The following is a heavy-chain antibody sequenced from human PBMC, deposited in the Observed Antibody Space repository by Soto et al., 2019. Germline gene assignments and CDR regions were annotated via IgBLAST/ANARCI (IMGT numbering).Heavy chain of an antibody. V-gene: IGHV3-11*01. D-gene: IGHD3-22*01. CDR1: GFTFSDDY. CDR2: ISGSGSIV. Sequence: QVQLVESGGGLVKPGGSLRLSCAASGFTFSDDYMSWIRQAPGQGLVWVSYISGSGSIVDYADSVKGRFTISRDNAKNSLYLQMNSLRAEDTAVYYCVRDGDYYEISGYFLRDAFDIWGQGTMVTVSS. J-gene: IGHJ3*02. CDR3: VRDGDYYEISGYFLRDAFDI.